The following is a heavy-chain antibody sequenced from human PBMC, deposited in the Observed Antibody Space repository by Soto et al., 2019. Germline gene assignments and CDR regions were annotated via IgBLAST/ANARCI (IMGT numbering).Heavy chain of an antibody. J-gene: IGHJ4*02. CDR2: IYYTGST. Sequence: QLQLQESGPGLVKPSETLSLTCTVSGGSISSNIHYWGWIRQPPGKGLEWIGNIYYTGSTYYNPSHRSRFTNSVDTSNNQFPLKVSSVTAADPATYYCPRHAGASGSYPPGPHWGPGTLVNVPS. V-gene: IGHV4-39*01. CDR3: PRHAGASGSYPPGPH. D-gene: IGHD1-26*01. CDR1: GGSISSNIHY.